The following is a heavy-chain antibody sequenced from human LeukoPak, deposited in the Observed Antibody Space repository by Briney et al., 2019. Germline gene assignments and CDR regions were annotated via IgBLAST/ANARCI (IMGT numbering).Heavy chain of an antibody. J-gene: IGHJ4*02. Sequence: ASVKVSCKPSGYTFTVNYLHWVRQAPGQGLEWVGWMNPNSGVTFYEQNFQGRVTMTRDTSITTACMELSSLTSDDTAVYYCARGAGTSWFDYWGQGSLVTVSS. V-gene: IGHV1-2*02. D-gene: IGHD2-2*01. CDR3: ARGAGTSWFDY. CDR1: GYTFTVNY. CDR2: MNPNSGVT.